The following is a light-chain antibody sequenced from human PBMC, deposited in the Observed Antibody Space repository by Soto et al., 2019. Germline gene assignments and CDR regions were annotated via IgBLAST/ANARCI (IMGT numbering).Light chain of an antibody. CDR3: QQRSNWPPTWT. CDR2: DAS. CDR1: QSVSSH. V-gene: IGKV3-11*01. J-gene: IGKJ1*01. Sequence: EIVLTQSPATLSLSPGEGATVSCRASQSVSSHLAWYQQKRGQAPRLLIYDASSRASGIPARFSGRGSGTDFTLTISYLEPEDFAIYYCQQRSNWPPTWTFGQGTKVDIK.